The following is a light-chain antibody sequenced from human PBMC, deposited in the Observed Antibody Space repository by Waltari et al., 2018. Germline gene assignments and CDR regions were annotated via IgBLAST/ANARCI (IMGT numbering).Light chain of an antibody. CDR1: SRDLGAFDL. Sequence: QSALAQPASVSGSPGQSITLSCTGSSRDLGAFDLVSWYQQQPGRAPRLIIRNVSERPSGVPNRFSGSKSGNTASLTISSLRAEDESRYFCSSFTTGSTGLFGGGTKLTVL. CDR3: SSFTTGSTGL. CDR2: NVS. J-gene: IGLJ2*01. V-gene: IGLV2-14*03.